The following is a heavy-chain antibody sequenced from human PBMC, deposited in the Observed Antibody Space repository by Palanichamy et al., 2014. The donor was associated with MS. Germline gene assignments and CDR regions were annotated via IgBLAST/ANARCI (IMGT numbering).Heavy chain of an antibody. Sequence: QVQLQESGPGLVKPSQTLSLTCTVSGGSISSGDYYWSWIRQPPGKGLEWIGYIYYSGSTYYNPSLKSRVTISLDTSKSQFSLKLSSVTAADTAVYYCAREIWSSYYHFDSWGQGTLVTVSS. CDR3: AREIWSSYYHFDS. CDR2: IYYSGST. V-gene: IGHV4-30-4*01. J-gene: IGHJ4*02. D-gene: IGHD3-3*01. CDR1: GGSISSGDYY.